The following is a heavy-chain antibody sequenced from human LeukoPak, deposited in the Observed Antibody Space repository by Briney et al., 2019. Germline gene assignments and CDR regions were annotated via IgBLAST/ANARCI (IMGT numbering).Heavy chain of an antibody. V-gene: IGHV4-39*07. CDR3: ARDRAPRGSYEIYYFDY. D-gene: IGHD1-26*01. J-gene: IGHJ4*02. CDR1: GASISSSRCC. Sequence: PSETLSLTCTVSGASISSSRCCWFWIRQPHGLGLWRIGCIFYSGRTDYTPSLKSRVGMSVDTSKNQFSLRLSSVTAADTAVYYCARDRAPRGSYEIYYFDYWGQGTLVTVSS. CDR2: IFYSGRT.